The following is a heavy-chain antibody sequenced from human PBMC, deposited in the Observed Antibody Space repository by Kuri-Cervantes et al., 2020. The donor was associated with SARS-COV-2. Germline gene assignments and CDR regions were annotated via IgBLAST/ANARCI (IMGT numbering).Heavy chain of an antibody. CDR3: AHTQLGYCSSTGCYISAEYFQH. Sequence: SGPTLVKPTQTRTLTGTFSGFSRSTSGVGVGWIRQPPGKALEWLALIYWNDDKRYSPSLKSRLTITKDTSKNQVVLTLTNMDPVDTATYYCAHTQLGYCSSTGCYISAEYFQHWGQGTLVTVSS. D-gene: IGHD2-2*02. V-gene: IGHV2-5*01. CDR2: IYWNDDK. CDR1: GFSRSTSGVG. J-gene: IGHJ1*01.